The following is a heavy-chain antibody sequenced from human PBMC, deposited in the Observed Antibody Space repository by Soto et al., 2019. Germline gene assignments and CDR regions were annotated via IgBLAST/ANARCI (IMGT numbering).Heavy chain of an antibody. CDR2: IDPGDSKT. V-gene: IGHV5-10-1*01. CDR3: ARRIAAAGGYYYYAFDV. Sequence: PVESLKISCSGSGDNFDTYWINWVRQMPWKGLEWMGRIDPGDSKTKYSPSLEGHITISVDTSINTTYLQWSSLKASDTAIYYCARRIAAAGGYYYYAFDVWGQGTAVTVSS. CDR1: GDNFDTYW. D-gene: IGHD6-13*01. J-gene: IGHJ6*02.